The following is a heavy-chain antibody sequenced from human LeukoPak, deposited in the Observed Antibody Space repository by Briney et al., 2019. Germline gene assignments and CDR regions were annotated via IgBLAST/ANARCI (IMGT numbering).Heavy chain of an antibody. CDR3: ARGRVSSSTWYSTYYYYFYMDV. CDR2: VDHTGSA. CDR1: DDSITMYY. J-gene: IGHJ6*03. D-gene: IGHD4-11*01. Sequence: SETLSLTCSVSDDSITMYYWTWIRQPPGKGLEWIVYVDHTGSANFNPSLNGRVSISRDTSKNLFSLRLRSVTAADRAVYFCARGRVSSSTWYSTYYYYFYMDVWGKGTTVTVSS. V-gene: IGHV4-59*01.